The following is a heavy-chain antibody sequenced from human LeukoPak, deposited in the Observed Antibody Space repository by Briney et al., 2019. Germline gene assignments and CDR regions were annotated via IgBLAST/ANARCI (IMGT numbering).Heavy chain of an antibody. V-gene: IGHV3-7*01. D-gene: IGHD1-26*01. CDR3: ARDPHSGSYSLDY. CDR2: IKQDGSEK. Sequence: GGSLRLSCAASGFTFSSYWMSWVRQAPGKGLEWVANIKQDGSEKYYVDSVEGRFTISRDNAKNSLYLQMNSLRAEDTAVYYCARDPHSGSYSLDYWGQGTLVTVSS. J-gene: IGHJ4*02. CDR1: GFTFSSYW.